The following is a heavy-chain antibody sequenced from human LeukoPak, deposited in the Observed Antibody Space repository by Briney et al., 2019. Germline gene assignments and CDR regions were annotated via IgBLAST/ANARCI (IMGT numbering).Heavy chain of an antibody. V-gene: IGHV3-23*01. J-gene: IGHJ4*02. CDR3: AKGLEKGLIRGFDY. Sequence: GGSPRLSCAASGFTFSNYDMTWVRQAPGKGLEWVSFISSSGGNTYYADSVKGRFTISRDNSKNTLYLQMDSLRAEDTAVYYCAKGLEKGLIRGFDYWGQGTLVTVSS. CDR2: ISSSGGNT. CDR1: GFTFSNYD. D-gene: IGHD3-10*01.